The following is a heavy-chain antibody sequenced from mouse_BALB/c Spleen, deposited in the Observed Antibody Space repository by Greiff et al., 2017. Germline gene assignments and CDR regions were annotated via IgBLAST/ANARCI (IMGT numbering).Heavy chain of an antibody. CDR2: ISSGGGST. J-gene: IGHJ2*01. V-gene: IGHV5-12-1*01. CDR1: GFAFSSYD. CDR3: ARRNYYGNYGFDY. Sequence: EVMLVESGGGLVKPGGSLKLSCAASGFAFSSYDMSWVRQTPEKRLEWVAYISSGGGSTYYPDTVKGRFTISRDNAKNTLYLQMSSLKSEDTAMYYCARRNYYGNYGFDYWGQGTTLTVSS. D-gene: IGHD2-1*01.